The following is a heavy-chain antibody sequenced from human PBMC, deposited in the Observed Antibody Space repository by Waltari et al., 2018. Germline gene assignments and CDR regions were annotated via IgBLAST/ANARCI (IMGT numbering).Heavy chain of an antibody. CDR1: DASFSGYF. Sequence: QVQLQQWGAGLLKPSETLSLTCAVYDASFSGYFWSWIRQSPGKGLEWFGQINRDGSNIYNPSHKSRVAMSGDTLKSQISLRVTSVTAADAAVYYCARVGDYHGSGRFGLDVWGQGTRVTVSS. D-gene: IGHD3-10*01. CDR2: INRDGSN. J-gene: IGHJ6*02. V-gene: IGHV4-34*01. CDR3: ARVGDYHGSGRFGLDV.